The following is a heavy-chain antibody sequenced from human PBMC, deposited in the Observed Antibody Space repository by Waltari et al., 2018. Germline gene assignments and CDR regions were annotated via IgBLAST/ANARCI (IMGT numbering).Heavy chain of an antibody. CDR2: TDSGGDK. Sequence: EVQLVESGGGLGQPGRSLRLSCAASEITFRNYDIHWVRRRPGRGLEWVPVTDSGGDKYYVASVKGRFTVSRENAKKSLYLQMNSLTSEATSLYYCAKDLSSGVTVSNAFDFWGQGTMVTVSS. CDR1: EITFRNYD. V-gene: IGHV3-13*01. J-gene: IGHJ3*01. D-gene: IGHD2-21*02. CDR3: AKDLSSGVTVSNAFDF.